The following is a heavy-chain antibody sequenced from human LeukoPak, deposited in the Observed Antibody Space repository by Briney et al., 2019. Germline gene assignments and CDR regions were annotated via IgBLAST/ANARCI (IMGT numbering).Heavy chain of an antibody. J-gene: IGHJ4*02. CDR3: ARLSRHDYRYYFDY. V-gene: IGHV4-59*08. D-gene: IGHD3-16*01. CDR1: GGSISSYY. CDR2: IYYSGST. Sequence: SETLSLTCTVSGGSISSYYWSWIRQPPGKGLEWFGYIYYSGSTNYNPSLKSRVTISVDTSKNQFSLKLSSVTAADTAVYYCARLSRHDYRYYFDYWGQGTLVTVSS.